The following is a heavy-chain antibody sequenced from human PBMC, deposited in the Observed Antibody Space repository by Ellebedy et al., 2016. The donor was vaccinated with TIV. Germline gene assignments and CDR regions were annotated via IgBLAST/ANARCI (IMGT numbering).Heavy chain of an antibody. Sequence: GGSLRFSCVASGFTLSDHYVSWIRQAPGKGLEWIAYIDVSGTTMKYSDSVRGRFTISRDTARNSVDLEMNSLGVEDSGVYYCARRVAFDYWGQGTRVTVSS. CDR3: ARRVAFDY. CDR1: GFTLSDHY. D-gene: IGHD2-15*01. V-gene: IGHV3-11*01. CDR2: IDVSGTTM. J-gene: IGHJ4*02.